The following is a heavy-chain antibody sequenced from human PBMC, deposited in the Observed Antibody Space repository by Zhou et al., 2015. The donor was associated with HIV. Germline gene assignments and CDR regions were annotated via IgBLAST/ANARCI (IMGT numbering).Heavy chain of an antibody. CDR3: ARSFYDRDGYYPDF. Sequence: QLQLVQSGAEVKKPGSSVKVSCKASGDTFNNFGISWVRQAPGQGLEWMGGIIPMFGTTNYTEKFQGRLTIAADKSTTTVYMQLLRLTFEDTAIIYCARSFYDRDGYYPDFWGQGTLVTVSS. V-gene: IGHV1-69*06. D-gene: IGHD3-22*01. CDR1: GDTFNNFG. CDR2: IIPMFGTT. J-gene: IGHJ4*02.